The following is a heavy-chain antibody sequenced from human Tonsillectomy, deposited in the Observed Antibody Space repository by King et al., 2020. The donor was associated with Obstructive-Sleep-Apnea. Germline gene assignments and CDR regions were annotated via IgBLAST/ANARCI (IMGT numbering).Heavy chain of an antibody. V-gene: IGHV3-21*01. D-gene: IGHD2-2*01. CDR1: GFTFSSYS. CDR3: ARVPLDCSSTSCYDYYGMDV. CDR2: ISGSSSYI. Sequence: VQLVESGGGLVKPGGSLRLSCAASGFTFSSYSMNWVRQAPGKGLEWVSSISGSSSYIYYADSVKGRFTISRDNAKNSLYLQMNSLRAEDTAVYYCARVPLDCSSTSCYDYYGMDVWGQGTTVTVSS. J-gene: IGHJ6*02.